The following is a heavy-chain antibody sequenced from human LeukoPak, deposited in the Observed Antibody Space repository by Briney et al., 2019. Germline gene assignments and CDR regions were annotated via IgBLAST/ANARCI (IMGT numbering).Heavy chain of an antibody. CDR3: TRDRPIDY. Sequence: GGSLRLSCAASGFTFSSYWMHWVRQAPGKGLVWVSGINPDGSSTIYADSVKGRFTISRDNAKNTLYLQMNSLSADDTAVYYCTRDRPIDYWGQGTLVTVSS. V-gene: IGHV3-74*01. J-gene: IGHJ4*02. CDR2: INPDGSST. CDR1: GFTFSSYW.